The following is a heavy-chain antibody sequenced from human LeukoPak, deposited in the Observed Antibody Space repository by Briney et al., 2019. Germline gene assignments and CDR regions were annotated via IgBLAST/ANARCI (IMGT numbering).Heavy chain of an antibody. CDR1: GGSISSGDYY. CDR3: ARHPYLLEWLNWFDP. V-gene: IGHV4-30-4*01. D-gene: IGHD3-3*01. J-gene: IGHJ5*02. Sequence: PSETLSLTCTVSGGSISSGDYYWSWIRQPPGKGLEWIGYIYYSGSTYYTPSLRGRVTISVDTSKNQFSLNLSSVTAADTAVYYCARHPYLLEWLNWFDPWGQGTLVTVSS. CDR2: IYYSGST.